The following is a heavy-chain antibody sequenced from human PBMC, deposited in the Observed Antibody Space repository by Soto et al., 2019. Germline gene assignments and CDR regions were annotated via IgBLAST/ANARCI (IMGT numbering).Heavy chain of an antibody. D-gene: IGHD5-18*01. CDR1: GFTLSSYS. V-gene: IGHV3-48*02. Sequence: TGGSLRLSCAASGFTLSSYSMNWVRQAPGKGLEWVSYISSSSSTIYYADSVKGRFTISRDNAKNSLYLQMNSLGDEDTAVYYCARVFVGTAMVRPYYYYGMDVWGQGTTVTVSS. CDR2: ISSSSSTI. J-gene: IGHJ6*02. CDR3: ARVFVGTAMVRPYYYYGMDV.